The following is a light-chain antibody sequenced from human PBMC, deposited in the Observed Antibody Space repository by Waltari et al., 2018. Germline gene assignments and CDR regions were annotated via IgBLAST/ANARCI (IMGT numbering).Light chain of an antibody. CDR3: QSYDSSLSAYV. Sequence: QSVLTQPPSVSGAPGQRVTISCTGSSSNIGAGYDVFWYQQLPGTAPKLLIFGNSNRPSGVPDRVFGSKSGTSASLAITGLQAEDEADYSCQSYDSSLSAYVFGPGTKVTVL. V-gene: IGLV1-40*01. CDR1: SSNIGAGYD. J-gene: IGLJ1*01. CDR2: GNS.